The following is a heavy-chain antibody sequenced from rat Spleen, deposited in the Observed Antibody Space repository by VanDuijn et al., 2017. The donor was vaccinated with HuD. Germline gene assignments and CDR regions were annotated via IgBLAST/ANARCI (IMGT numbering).Heavy chain of an antibody. CDR3: ATQAWGDDWFAY. J-gene: IGHJ3*01. V-gene: IGHV5-7*01. CDR1: GFTFSDYN. D-gene: IGHD1-1*01. Sequence: EVQLVESGGGLVQPGRSLKLSCAASGFTFSDYNMAWVRQAPTKGLEWVATISYDGSSTYYRDSVKGRFTISRDNAKNTLYLQMNSLRSEDTATFYCATQAWGDDWFAYWGQGTLVTVSS. CDR2: ISYDGSST.